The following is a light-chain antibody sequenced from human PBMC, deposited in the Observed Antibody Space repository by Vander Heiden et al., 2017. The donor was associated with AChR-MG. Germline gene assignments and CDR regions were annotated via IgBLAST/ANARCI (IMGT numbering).Light chain of an antibody. CDR1: SSDVGGYNY. CDR2: EVS. J-gene: IGLJ2*01. V-gene: IGLV2-8*01. CDR3: SSYAGSNNFGV. Sequence: QSALTQPPTASGSPAPSVTIPCTGTSSDVGGYNYVSWYQQHPGKAPKLMIYEVSKRPSGVPDRFSGSKSGNTASLTVSGLQAEDEADYYCSSYAGSNNFGVFGGGTKLTVL.